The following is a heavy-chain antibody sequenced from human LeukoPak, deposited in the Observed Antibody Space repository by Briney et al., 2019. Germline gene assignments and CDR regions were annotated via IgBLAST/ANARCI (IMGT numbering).Heavy chain of an antibody. D-gene: IGHD5-12*01. CDR2: IIPIFGTA. CDR1: GGTFSSYA. V-gene: IGHV1-69*01. J-gene: IGHJ4*02. CDR3: ARGGGYVSRYDY. Sequence: SVKVSCKASGGTFSSYAISWVRQAPGQGLEWMGGIIPIFGTANYAQKFRGRVTITADESTSTAYMELSSLRSEDTAVYYCARGGGYVSRYDYWGQGTLVTVSS.